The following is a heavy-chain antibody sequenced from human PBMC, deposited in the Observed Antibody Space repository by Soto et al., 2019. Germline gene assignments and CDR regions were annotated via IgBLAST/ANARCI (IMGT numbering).Heavy chain of an antibody. CDR2: ISFSGAT. CDR3: ARDRRDGYKRYFEC. D-gene: IGHD3-9*01. J-gene: IGHJ1*01. CDR1: GVSITSYF. Sequence: SETLSLTCTVSGVSITSYFWSWIRQTPGKGLDWIGSISFSGATYSNPSLKGRAALSVDTSENHLSLTLNSVTSADTAVYFCARDRRDGYKRYFECWRQGNQVTVSS. V-gene: IGHV4-59*01.